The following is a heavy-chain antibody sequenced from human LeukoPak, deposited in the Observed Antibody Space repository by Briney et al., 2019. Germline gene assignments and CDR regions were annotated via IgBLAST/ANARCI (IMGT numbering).Heavy chain of an antibody. CDR1: GGSISSYY. CDR2: VYYSGST. Sequence: SETLSLTCTVSGGSISSYYWSWIRQPPGKGLEWIGYVYYSGSTNYNPSLKSRVTISVDTSKNQFSLRLSSVTAADTAVYYCARERRDGYKVYFDYWGQGTLVTVPS. J-gene: IGHJ4*02. V-gene: IGHV4-59*01. CDR3: ARERRDGYKVYFDY. D-gene: IGHD5-24*01.